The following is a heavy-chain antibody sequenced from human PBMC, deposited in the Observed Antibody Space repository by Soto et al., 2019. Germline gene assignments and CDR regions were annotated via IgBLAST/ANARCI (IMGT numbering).Heavy chain of an antibody. V-gene: IGHV3-9*01. CDR3: AKAVGSYGNFDY. D-gene: IGHD5-18*01. CDR2: ISWNSGSI. J-gene: IGHJ4*02. Sequence: EVQLVESGGGLVQPGRSLRLSCASSGFTFDDYAMHWVPQAPGKGLEWVSRISWNSGSIGYGDSVKGRFTISRYNAKNCLDLQMTSLRAEDTALYYCAKAVGSYGNFDYWGQGTLVTVSS. CDR1: GFTFDDYA.